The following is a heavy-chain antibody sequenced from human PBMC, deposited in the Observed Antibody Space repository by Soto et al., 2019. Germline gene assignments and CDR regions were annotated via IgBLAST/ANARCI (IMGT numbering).Heavy chain of an antibody. V-gene: IGHV3-74*01. CDR1: EFTFSTYW. CDR3: ASVSAGQYYYGMDA. D-gene: IGHD4-4*01. Sequence: EVQLVESGGGLVQPGGSLRLSCAASEFTFSTYWMHWVRQAPGKGLEWVARIDTTGGTTTYAGSVQGRFTISRDNAKNTLYLQMHSVRDEDTAVYYCASVSAGQYYYGMDAWGQGTTVTVSS. J-gene: IGHJ6*02. CDR2: IDTTGGTT.